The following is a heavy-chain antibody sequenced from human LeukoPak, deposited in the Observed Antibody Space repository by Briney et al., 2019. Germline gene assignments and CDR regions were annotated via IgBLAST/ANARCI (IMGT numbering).Heavy chain of an antibody. CDR3: ATDPNGDYLGAFDF. CDR1: GFTFSNYG. J-gene: IGHJ3*01. Sequence: PGGSLRLSCAGSGFTFSNYGMTWVRQAPGKGLEWVSAISGRGDTTRYGESVKGRFTVSRDNSKNTLYLEMTNLRAEDAAVYFCATDPNGDYLGAFDFWGQGTLVTVSS. D-gene: IGHD4-17*01. CDR2: ISGRGDTT. V-gene: IGHV3-23*01.